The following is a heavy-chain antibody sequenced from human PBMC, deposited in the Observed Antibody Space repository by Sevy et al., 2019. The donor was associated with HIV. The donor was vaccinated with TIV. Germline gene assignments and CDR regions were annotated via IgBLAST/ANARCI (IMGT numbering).Heavy chain of an antibody. CDR3: ARGKYCAGGSCYVDYMDV. CDR1: GYTFTRYG. J-gene: IGHJ6*03. CDR2: ISAYNGNT. V-gene: IGHV1-18*04. Sequence: ASVKVSCKASGYTFTRYGISWVRQAPGQGLEWMGWISAYNGNTHYAQKLQGRVTMTTDTSTSTVNMELRSLRSDDTAIYYCARGKYCAGGSCYVDYMDVWGKGTPVTVSS. D-gene: IGHD2-15*01.